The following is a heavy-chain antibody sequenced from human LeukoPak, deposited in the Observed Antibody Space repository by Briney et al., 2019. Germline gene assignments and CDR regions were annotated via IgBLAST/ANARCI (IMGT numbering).Heavy chain of an antibody. D-gene: IGHD6-19*01. CDR2: MNPNSGNT. Sequence: GASVKVSXKASGYTFTSYDINWVRQATGQGLEWMGWMNPNSGNTGYAQKFQGRVTMTRNTSISTAYMELSSLRSEDTAVYYCAKGPRYGYGLSSGWFDYWGQATLVTVSS. V-gene: IGHV1-8*01. J-gene: IGHJ4*02. CDR3: AKGPRYGYGLSSGWFDY. CDR1: GYTFTSYD.